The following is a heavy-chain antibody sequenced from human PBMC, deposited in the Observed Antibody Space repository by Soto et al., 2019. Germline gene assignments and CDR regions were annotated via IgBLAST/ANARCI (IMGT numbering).Heavy chain of an antibody. V-gene: IGHV3-23*01. CDR3: TTAEGSGWY. Sequence: GALRLCLAASGLTLSTDAIIGGRQAPGKGLDWVSAISGSGGSTYYADSVKGRFTISRDNSKNTLYLQMNSLRAENTAVYYCTTAEGSGWY. CDR1: GLTLSTDA. D-gene: IGHD3-10*01. CDR2: ISGSGGST. J-gene: IGHJ2*01.